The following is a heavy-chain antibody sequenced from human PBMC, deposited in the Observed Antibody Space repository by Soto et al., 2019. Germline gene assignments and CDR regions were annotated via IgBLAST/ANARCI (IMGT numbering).Heavy chain of an antibody. Sequence: SGTLSLTCTVSGGSISSGGYYWSWIRQHPGKGLEWIGYIYYSGSTYYNPSLKSRVTISVDTSKNQFSLKLSSVTAADTAVYYCASGENSSGANYYYYYYMDVWGKGTTVTVSS. CDR2: IYYSGST. V-gene: IGHV4-31*03. J-gene: IGHJ6*03. CDR3: ASGENSSGANYYYYYYMDV. CDR1: GGSISSGGYY. D-gene: IGHD6-19*01.